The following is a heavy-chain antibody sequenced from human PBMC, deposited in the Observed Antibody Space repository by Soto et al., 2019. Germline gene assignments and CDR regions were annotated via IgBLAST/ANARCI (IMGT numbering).Heavy chain of an antibody. V-gene: IGHV1-69*02. CDR3: ALDSGSDVFDI. CDR2: IVPMVGRT. CDR1: GGSSSSYT. Sequence: QVQLVQSGAEVKKTGSSVKVSCKASGGSSSSYTISWVRQAPGQGLEWMGRIVPMVGRTIYAQKFQGRVAISADKSTTTAYMDLSNLASEDTAMYYCALDSGSDVFDIWGQGTLVTVSS. D-gene: IGHD3-10*01. J-gene: IGHJ3*02.